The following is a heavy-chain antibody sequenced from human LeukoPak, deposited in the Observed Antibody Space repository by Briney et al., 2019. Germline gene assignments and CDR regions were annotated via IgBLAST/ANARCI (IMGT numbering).Heavy chain of an antibody. J-gene: IGHJ4*02. V-gene: IGHV3-33*06. CDR3: AKDLGMIVVQSYFDY. D-gene: IGHD3-22*01. CDR1: GFTFSTYG. Sequence: PGRSLRLSCVASGFTFSTYGMHWVRQAPGKGLEWVAVIWYDGSKKFYAESVKGRFTISRDDSKSTLNLQMNSLRAEDTAVYYCAKDLGMIVVQSYFDYWGQGTLVTVSS. CDR2: IWYDGSKK.